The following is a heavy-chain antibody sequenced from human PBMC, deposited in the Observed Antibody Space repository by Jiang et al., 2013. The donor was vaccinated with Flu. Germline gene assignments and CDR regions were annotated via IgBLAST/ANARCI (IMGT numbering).Heavy chain of an antibody. CDR2: IYSGGST. J-gene: IGHJ6*02. V-gene: IGHV3-66*02. CDR1: GFTVSSNY. Sequence: VQPGGSLRLSCAASGFTVSSNYMSWVRQAPGKGLEWVSVIYSGGSTYYADSVKGRFTISRDNSKNTLYLQMNSLRAEDTAVYYCARDKGAVWFGELSPGFYYGMDVWGQGTTVTVSS. CDR3: ARDKGAVWFGELSPGFYYGMDV. D-gene: IGHD3-10*01.